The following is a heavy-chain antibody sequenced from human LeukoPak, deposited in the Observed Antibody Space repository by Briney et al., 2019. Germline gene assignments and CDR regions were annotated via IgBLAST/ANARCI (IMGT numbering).Heavy chain of an antibody. Sequence: ASVKVSCKASGYTFTSYGISWVRQAPGQGLEWMGWISAYNGNTNYAQKLQGRVTMTTDTSTSTAYMELRSLRSDDTAVYYCARDQTDHYYGSGSYYNEDYFDYWGQGTLVTVSS. J-gene: IGHJ4*02. CDR2: ISAYNGNT. D-gene: IGHD3-10*01. V-gene: IGHV1-18*01. CDR3: ARDQTDHYYGSGSYYNEDYFDY. CDR1: GYTFTSYG.